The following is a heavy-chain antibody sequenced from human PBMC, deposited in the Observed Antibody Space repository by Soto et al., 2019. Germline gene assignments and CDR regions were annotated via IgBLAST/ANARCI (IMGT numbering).Heavy chain of an antibody. CDR2: ISYDGSNK. J-gene: IGHJ4*02. Sequence: QVQLVESGGGVVQPGRSLRLSCAASGFTFSSYAMHWVRQAPGKGLEWVAVISYDGSNKYYADSVKGRFTISRDNSKNTLYLQMNSLRAEDTAVYYCARGTPWGSSWSLPSYWGQGTLVTVSS. V-gene: IGHV3-30-3*01. CDR3: ARGTPWGSSWSLPSY. CDR1: GFTFSSYA. D-gene: IGHD6-13*01.